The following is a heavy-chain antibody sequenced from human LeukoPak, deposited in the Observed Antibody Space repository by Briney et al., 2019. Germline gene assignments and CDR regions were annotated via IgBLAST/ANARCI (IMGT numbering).Heavy chain of an antibody. D-gene: IGHD1-26*01. CDR1: GFTYRHFL. Sequence: PGWSLRLSRSTTGFTYRHFLLHSVRPPRGKELEYVSAVSSDGGSTYYADSVKGRFTICRDNSKNTLYLQMNSLRAEDTAVYYCARDHEWELNYYYGMDVWGQGTTVTVSS. J-gene: IGHJ6*02. CDR2: VSSDGGST. CDR3: ARDHEWELNYYYGMDV. V-gene: IGHV3-64*04.